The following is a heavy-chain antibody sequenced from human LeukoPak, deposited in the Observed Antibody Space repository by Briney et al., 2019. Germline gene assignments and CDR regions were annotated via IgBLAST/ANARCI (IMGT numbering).Heavy chain of an antibody. CDR2: ISYDGANI. D-gene: IGHD4-17*01. J-gene: IGHJ4*02. CDR1: GFTFSSHG. CDR3: ARGHTAVTRHFDF. V-gene: IGHV3-30*03. Sequence: GGTLRLSCVASGFTFSSHGMNWVRQAPGKGLEWVAVISYDGANIYYADSVKGRFTISRDNSKNTLYLDMNSLRAEDTAVYYCARGHTAVTRHFDFWGQGTLVTVSS.